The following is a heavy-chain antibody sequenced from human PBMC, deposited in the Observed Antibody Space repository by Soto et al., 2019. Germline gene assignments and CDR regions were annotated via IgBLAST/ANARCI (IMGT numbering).Heavy chain of an antibody. CDR3: ARRYGSAFDI. CDR2: TYYSGST. V-gene: IGHV4-59*01. D-gene: IGHD3-10*01. J-gene: IGHJ3*02. CDR1: GGSISSYY. Sequence: QVQLQESGPGLVKPSETLSLTCTVSGGSISSYYWSWIRQPPGKGLEWIGYTYYSGSTNYNPSLKSRVTISVDTSKNQFSLKLSSVTAADTAVYYCARRYGSAFDIWGQGTMVTVSS.